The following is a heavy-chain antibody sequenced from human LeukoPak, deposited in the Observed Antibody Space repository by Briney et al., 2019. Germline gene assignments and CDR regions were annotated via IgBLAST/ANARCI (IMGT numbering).Heavy chain of an antibody. J-gene: IGHJ4*02. D-gene: IGHD1-26*01. CDR2: VSYDGTDT. V-gene: IGHV3-30*09. CDR1: GFTFTNYA. CDR3: ARAARVWELLGYYFDY. Sequence: GRSLRLSCAASGFTFTNYAMNWVRQAPGKGLEWVATVSYDGTDTSYADSVKGRFAIFRDNSKNTLYLQMNSLRTEDTAVYYCARAARVWELLGYYFDYWGQGTLVTVSS.